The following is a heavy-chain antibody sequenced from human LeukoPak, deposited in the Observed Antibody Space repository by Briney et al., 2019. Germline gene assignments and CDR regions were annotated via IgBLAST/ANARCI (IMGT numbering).Heavy chain of an antibody. CDR2: ISSSSSYI. V-gene: IGHV3-11*06. CDR3: ARVKIVGAIDY. D-gene: IGHD1-26*01. Sequence: GGSLRLSCVVSGFTFSDYYMSWIRQAPGKGLEWVSSISSSSSYIYYADSVKGRFTISRDNAKNSLCLQMNSLGAEDTAVYYCARVKIVGAIDYWGQGTLVTVSS. J-gene: IGHJ4*02. CDR1: GFTFSDYY.